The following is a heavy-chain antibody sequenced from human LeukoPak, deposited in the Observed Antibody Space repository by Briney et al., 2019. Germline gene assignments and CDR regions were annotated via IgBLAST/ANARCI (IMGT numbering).Heavy chain of an antibody. CDR2: ISYDGSNK. V-gene: IGHV3-30-3*01. CDR1: GFTFGSYA. CDR3: ARDDS. D-gene: IGHD2-21*01. J-gene: IGHJ6*02. Sequence: SGGSLRLSCVASGFTFGSYAMHWVRRAPGKGLEWVAVISYDGSNKYYADSVKGRFTISRDNSKNTLYLQMNSLRAEDTAVYYCARDDSWGQGTTVTVSS.